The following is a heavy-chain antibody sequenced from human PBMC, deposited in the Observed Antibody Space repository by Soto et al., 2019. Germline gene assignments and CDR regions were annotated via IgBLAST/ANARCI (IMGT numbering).Heavy chain of an antibody. CDR3: VRGRSYSVYDF. J-gene: IGHJ4*02. CDR1: GGSISCHS. CDR2: IYPSGST. V-gene: IGHV4-4*07. Sequence: ASETLSLTCTVSGGSISCHSWIWSRQPAGRGLEWIGHIYPSGSTSYNPSLRSRVTMSLDTSNNQIFLNLTSVTAADTAVFYCVRGRSYSVYDFWGPGTLVTVSS. D-gene: IGHD5-12*01.